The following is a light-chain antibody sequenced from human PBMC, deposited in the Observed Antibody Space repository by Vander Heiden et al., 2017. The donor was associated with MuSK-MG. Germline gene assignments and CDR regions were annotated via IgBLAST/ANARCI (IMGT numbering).Light chain of an antibody. CDR1: QSLLHSHGYTY. CDR3: RQALQTLIT. CDR2: LSS. Sequence: IILTPSPLPLPVTPGEAAAISCRSSQSLLHSHGYTYLDWYLQKPGQSPQLLIYLSSSRASGVPDRFSGIGSGTDFTLKISRVEAEDVGVYYCRQALQTLITFGQGTQVEIK. J-gene: IGKJ5*01. V-gene: IGKV2-28*01.